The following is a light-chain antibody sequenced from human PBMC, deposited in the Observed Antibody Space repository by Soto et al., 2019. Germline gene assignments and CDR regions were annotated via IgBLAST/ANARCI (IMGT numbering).Light chain of an antibody. CDR1: SSNIGAGYD. Sequence: QSVLTQPPSVSGAPGQRVTISCTGSSSNIGAGYDVHWYQQLPGTAPKLLIYGNSNRPSGVPDRFSGSKSATSASLAITGLRAGDEADYYCQSYDSSLSGVVFGGGTKVTAL. V-gene: IGLV1-40*01. CDR3: QSYDSSLSGVV. J-gene: IGLJ2*01. CDR2: GNS.